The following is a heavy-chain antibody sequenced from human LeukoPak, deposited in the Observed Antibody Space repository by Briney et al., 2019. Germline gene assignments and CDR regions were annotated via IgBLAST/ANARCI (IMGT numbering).Heavy chain of an antibody. CDR2: IYYSGST. J-gene: IGHJ4*02. CDR1: GGSISSGDYY. CDR3: ARDYYDSSGYPKVYYFDY. V-gene: IGHV4-30-4*01. D-gene: IGHD3-22*01. Sequence: SETLSLTCTVSGGSISSGDYYWSWIRQPPGKGLEWIGYIYYSGSTCYNPSLKSRVTISVDTSKNQFSLKLSSVTAADTAVYYCARDYYDSSGYPKVYYFDYWGQGTLVTVSS.